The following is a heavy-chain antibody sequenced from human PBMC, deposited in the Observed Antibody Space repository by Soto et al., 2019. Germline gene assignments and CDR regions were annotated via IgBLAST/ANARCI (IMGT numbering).Heavy chain of an antibody. V-gene: IGHV1-18*01. CDR2: IRAYNGDT. CDR3: ARAGAAPYYYYGLDV. CDR1: GYTFTAYD. J-gene: IGHJ6*02. Sequence: SVKVSCKTSGYTFTAYDIYWVRQAPGQGLEWMGWIRAYNGDTNYAQKFQTRVTMTTDKSTDTAYMDLRSLTSDDTAIYYCARAGAAPYYYYGLDVWGQGTTVTVSS. D-gene: IGHD3-10*01.